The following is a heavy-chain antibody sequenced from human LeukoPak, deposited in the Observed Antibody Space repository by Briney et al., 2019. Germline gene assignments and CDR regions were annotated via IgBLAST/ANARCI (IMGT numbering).Heavy chain of an antibody. Sequence: GGSLRLSCAASGFTFSSYWMSWVRQAPGKGLEWVANIKQDGSEKYYVDSVKGRFTISRDNAKNSLYLQMNSLRAEDTAVYYCARESGGSGYFFDSWGQGALVTVSS. CDR3: ARESGGSGYFFDS. J-gene: IGHJ4*02. D-gene: IGHD3-3*01. CDR1: GFTFSSYW. V-gene: IGHV3-7*01. CDR2: IKQDGSEK.